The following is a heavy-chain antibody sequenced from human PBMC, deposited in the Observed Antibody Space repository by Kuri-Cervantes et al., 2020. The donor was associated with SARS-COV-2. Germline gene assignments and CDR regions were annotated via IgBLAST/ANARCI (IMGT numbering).Heavy chain of an antibody. D-gene: IGHD5-18*01. Sequence: GESLKISCAASGFTFSSYAMSWVRQAPGKGLEWVSAISGSGGSTYYADSVKGRFTISRDNSKNTLYLQMNSLRAEDTAVYYCARDGLYSYGLHYWGQGTLVTVSS. CDR3: ARDGLYSYGLHY. J-gene: IGHJ4*02. CDR2: ISGSGGST. CDR1: GFTFSSYA. V-gene: IGHV3-23*01.